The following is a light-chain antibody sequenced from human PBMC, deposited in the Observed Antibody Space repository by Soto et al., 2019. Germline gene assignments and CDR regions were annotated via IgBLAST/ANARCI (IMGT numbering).Light chain of an antibody. Sequence: VLTQPPSASGTPGQRVTISCSGSSSNIGSNYVYWYQQLPGTAPKLLIYRNNQRPSGVPDRFSGSKSGTSASLAISGLRSEDEADYYCAAWDDSLSGPLFGGGTKVTVL. CDR2: RNN. J-gene: IGLJ2*01. V-gene: IGLV1-47*01. CDR3: AAWDDSLSGPL. CDR1: SSNIGSNY.